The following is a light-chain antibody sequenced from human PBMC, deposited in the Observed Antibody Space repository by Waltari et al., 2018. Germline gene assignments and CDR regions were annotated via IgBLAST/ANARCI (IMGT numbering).Light chain of an antibody. CDR1: QTIRSN. V-gene: IGKV3-15*01. CDR3: QQYDNWLGT. Sequence: EIVMTQSPATLSVFPGERATLSCRASQTIRSNLAWYQLKPGQAPRLLIYGASTRATGIPARFSGSGSGIEFTLTISSLQSEDFAVYFCQQYDNWLGTFGQGTKVEIK. CDR2: GAS. J-gene: IGKJ1*01.